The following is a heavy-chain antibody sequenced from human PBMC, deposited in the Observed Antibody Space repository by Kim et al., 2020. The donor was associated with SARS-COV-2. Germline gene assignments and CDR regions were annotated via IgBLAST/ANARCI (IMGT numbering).Heavy chain of an antibody. V-gene: IGHV3-23*01. J-gene: IGHJ4*02. Sequence: YYADAVKCRFSISRDNSQNTLFLQMNSLRAEDTAVYYCAKTGRQWLALDYWGQGTLVTVSS. D-gene: IGHD6-19*01. CDR3: AKTGRQWLALDY.